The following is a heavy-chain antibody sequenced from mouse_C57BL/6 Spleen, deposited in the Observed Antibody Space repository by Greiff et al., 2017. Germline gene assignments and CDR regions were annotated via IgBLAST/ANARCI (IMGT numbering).Heavy chain of an antibody. Sequence: QVQLQQPGAELVKPGASVKLSCKASGYTFTSYWMHWVKQRPGQGLEWIGMIHPNSGSTNYNEKFKSKATLTVDKSSSTAYMQLSSLTSEDSAVYYCARFNYSGSSPYFDYWGQGTTLTVSS. J-gene: IGHJ2*01. D-gene: IGHD1-1*01. CDR3: ARFNYSGSSPYFDY. CDR1: GYTFTSYW. V-gene: IGHV1-64*01. CDR2: IHPNSGST.